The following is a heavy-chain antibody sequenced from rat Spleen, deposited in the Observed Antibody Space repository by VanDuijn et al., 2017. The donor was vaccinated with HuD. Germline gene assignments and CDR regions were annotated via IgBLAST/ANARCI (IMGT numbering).Heavy chain of an antibody. J-gene: IGHJ2*01. D-gene: IGHD1-11*01. CDR2: LSKDGVST. Sequence: EVQLVESGGGLVQPGRSLKLSCTASGFTFSNYYMAWVRQAPTKGLEWVAYLSKDGVSTYYRDSVKGRFTISRDNARSTLFLQMDSLRSEDTATYYCVRVNGGSSLGDYFDYWGQGVMVTVSS. V-gene: IGHV5-27*01. CDR3: VRVNGGSSLGDYFDY. CDR1: GFTFSNYY.